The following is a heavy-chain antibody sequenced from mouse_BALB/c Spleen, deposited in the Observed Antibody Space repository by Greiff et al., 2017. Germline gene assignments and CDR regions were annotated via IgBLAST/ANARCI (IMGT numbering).Heavy chain of an antibody. V-gene: IGHV1-80*01. J-gene: IGHJ2*01. CDR3: ARREGYYFDY. Sequence: QVQLKESGAELVRPGSSVKISCKASGYAFSSYWMNWVKQRPGQGLEWIGQIYPGDGDPNYNGKFKGKATLTADKSSSTAYMQLSSLTSEDSAVYFCARREGYYFDYWGQGTTLTVSS. CDR1: GYAFSSYW. CDR2: IYPGDGDP.